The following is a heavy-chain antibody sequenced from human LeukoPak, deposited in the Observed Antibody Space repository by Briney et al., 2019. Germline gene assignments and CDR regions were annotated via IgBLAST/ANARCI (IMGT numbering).Heavy chain of an antibody. Sequence: GESLKISCKGSGDSFTSHWIGWVRQMPGKGLEWMGIIYPDDSDTRYSPSFQGQVIISADKSISTAYLQWSSLKASDTAMYYCARPSNSSSCLDYWGQGTLVTVSS. J-gene: IGHJ4*02. D-gene: IGHD6-6*01. CDR1: GDSFTSHW. V-gene: IGHV5-51*01. CDR3: ARPSNSSSCLDY. CDR2: IYPDDSDT.